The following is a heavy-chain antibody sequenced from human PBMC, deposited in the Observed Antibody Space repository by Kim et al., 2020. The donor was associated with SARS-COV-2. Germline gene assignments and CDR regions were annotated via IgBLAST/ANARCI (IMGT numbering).Heavy chain of an antibody. V-gene: IGHV3-30*03. Sequence: GGSLRLSCAASGFTFSSYGMHWVRQAPGKGLEWVAVISYDGSNKYYPDSVKGRFTISRDNSKNTLYLQMNSLRAEDTAVYYCAAVYDSSGYYYNDPLDYWGQGTLVTVSS. D-gene: IGHD3-22*01. CDR1: GFTFSSYG. CDR2: ISYDGSNK. J-gene: IGHJ4*02. CDR3: AAVYDSSGYYYNDPLDY.